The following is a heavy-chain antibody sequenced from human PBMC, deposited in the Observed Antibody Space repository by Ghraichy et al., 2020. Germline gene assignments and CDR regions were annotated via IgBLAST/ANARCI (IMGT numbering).Heavy chain of an antibody. D-gene: IGHD3-22*01. Sequence: SETLSLTCTVSGGSISSSSYYWGWIRQPPGKGLEWIGSIYYSGSTYYNPSLKSRVTISVDTSKNQFSLKLSSVTAADTAVYYCARQRRQDSSGYFWYFDLWGRGTLVTVSS. V-gene: IGHV4-39*01. CDR2: IYYSGST. CDR1: GGSISSSSYY. CDR3: ARQRRQDSSGYFWYFDL. J-gene: IGHJ2*01.